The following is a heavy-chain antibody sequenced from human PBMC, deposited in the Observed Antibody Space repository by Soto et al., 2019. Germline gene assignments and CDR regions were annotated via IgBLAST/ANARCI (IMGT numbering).Heavy chain of an antibody. Sequence: SETLSLTCNVSGASVSHGYWSWIRQPPGKGLEWIGFMYFGGSFNYNPSLTSRATISVETSKNQFSMKLMSVTASDTAVYYCARSYYDSTGFAVDPWGQGTLVTVSS. CDR1: GASVSHGY. CDR2: MYFGGSF. J-gene: IGHJ5*02. V-gene: IGHV4-59*02. D-gene: IGHD3-22*01. CDR3: ARSYYDSTGFAVDP.